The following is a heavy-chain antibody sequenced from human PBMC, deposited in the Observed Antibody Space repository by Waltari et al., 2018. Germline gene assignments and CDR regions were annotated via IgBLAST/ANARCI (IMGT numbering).Heavy chain of an antibody. D-gene: IGHD2-21*02. V-gene: IGHV3-74*03. J-gene: IGHJ4*02. CDR1: GFTFITYW. CDR3: VRAVGCAEDCYNPYFDN. CDR2: INTDGNSV. Sequence: VQLVQSGGGLVQPGGSLTVSCQVSGFTFITYWMPLLRQAPGKGLVWVSRINTDGNSVTYADSVRGRFTISRDNVKNTLYLQMESLRVEDTAVYYCVRAVGCAEDCYNPYFDNWGRGAGVTVSS.